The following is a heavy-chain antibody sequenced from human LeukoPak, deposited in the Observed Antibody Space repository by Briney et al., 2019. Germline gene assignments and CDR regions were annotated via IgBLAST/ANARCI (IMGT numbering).Heavy chain of an antibody. V-gene: IGHV3-33*01. CDR2: IWYDGSNK. Sequence: GGCLRLSCAASGFTFSSYGMHWVRQAPGKGLEWVAVIWYDGSNKYYADSVKGRFTISRDNSKNTLYLQMNSLRAEDTAVYYCAREKRVYGGKIFDYWGQGTLVTVSS. J-gene: IGHJ4*02. CDR3: AREKRVYGGKIFDY. CDR1: GFTFSSYG. D-gene: IGHD4-23*01.